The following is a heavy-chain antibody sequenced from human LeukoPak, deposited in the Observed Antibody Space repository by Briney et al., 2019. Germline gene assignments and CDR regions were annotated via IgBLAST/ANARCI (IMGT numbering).Heavy chain of an antibody. J-gene: IGHJ6*03. D-gene: IGHD6-19*01. Sequence: ASVKVSCKASGYTFTGHYMHWVRQAPGQGLEWMGWINPNSGGTNYAQKFQGRVTMTRDTSISTAYMELSRLRSDDTAVYYCARDSRVAVGHYMVVWGKGTTVTVSS. CDR2: INPNSGGT. V-gene: IGHV1-2*02. CDR1: GYTFTGHY. CDR3: ARDSRVAVGHYMVV.